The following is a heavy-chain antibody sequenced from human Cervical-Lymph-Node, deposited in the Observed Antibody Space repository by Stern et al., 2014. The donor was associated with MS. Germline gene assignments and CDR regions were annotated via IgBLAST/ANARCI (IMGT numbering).Heavy chain of an antibody. CDR3: AKETGKAGSSYASYFDY. CDR1: GITFSNYG. D-gene: IGHD5-18*01. V-gene: IGHV3-30*18. CDR2: ISHDGTVK. J-gene: IGHJ4*02. Sequence: VHLVESGGGVVQPGRSLRLSCAASGITFSNYGMHWVRQAPGKGLEWVAVISHDGTVKHYADSVKGRFTISRDNSKMYLQMNSPRAEDTAVYYCAKETGKAGSSYASYFDYWGQGTLVTVSS.